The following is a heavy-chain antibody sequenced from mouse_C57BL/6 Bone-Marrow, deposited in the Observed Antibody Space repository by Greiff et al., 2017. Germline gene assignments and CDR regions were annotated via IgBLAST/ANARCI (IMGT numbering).Heavy chain of an antibody. V-gene: IGHV1-7*01. D-gene: IGHD2-5*01. Sequence: QVQLQQSGAELAKPGASVKLSCKASGYTFTSYWMHWVKQRPGQGLEWIGYINPSSGYTKYNQKFKDKATLTADKSSSTAYMQLSSLTYEDSAVYYCARPPPLAYYSKRYYAMDYWGQGTSVTVSS. CDR2: INPSSGYT. CDR1: GYTFTSYW. CDR3: ARPPPLAYYSKRYYAMDY. J-gene: IGHJ4*01.